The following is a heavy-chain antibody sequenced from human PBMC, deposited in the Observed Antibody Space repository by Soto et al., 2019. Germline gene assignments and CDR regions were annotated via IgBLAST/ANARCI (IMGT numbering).Heavy chain of an antibody. Sequence: VQLLESGGGLVQPGGSLRLACTASGFTFNHYAMSWVRQAPGKGLEWVSAVSGRGGSTKYADSVKGRFIISRDNSNSTLYLQMDSLRGEDTAVYYCAKDSTVITSLYFYYYGFDVWGQGTTVTVSS. V-gene: IGHV3-23*01. J-gene: IGHJ6*02. CDR1: GFTFNHYA. D-gene: IGHD4-17*01. CDR3: AKDSTVITSLYFYYYGFDV. CDR2: VSGRGGST.